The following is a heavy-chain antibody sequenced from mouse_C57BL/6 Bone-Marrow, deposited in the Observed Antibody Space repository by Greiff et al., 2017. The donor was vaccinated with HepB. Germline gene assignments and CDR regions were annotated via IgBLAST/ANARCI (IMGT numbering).Heavy chain of an antibody. CDR3: ARSITTDYFDY. J-gene: IGHJ2*01. V-gene: IGHV1-26*01. Sequence: EVQLQQSGPELVKPGASVKISCKASGYTFTDYYMNWVKQSHGKSLEWIGDINPNNGGTSYNQKFKGKATLNVDKSSSTAYMELRSLTSEDSAVYYCARSITTDYFDYWGQGTTLTVSS. CDR1: GYTFTDYY. CDR2: INPNNGGT. D-gene: IGHD1-2*01.